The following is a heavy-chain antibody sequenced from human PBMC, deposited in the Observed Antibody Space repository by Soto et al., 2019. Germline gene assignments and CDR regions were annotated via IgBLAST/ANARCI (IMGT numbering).Heavy chain of an antibody. Sequence: GESLKISCKGSGYSFTSYWISWVRQMPGKGLEWMGRIDPSDSYTNYSPSFQGHVTISADKSISTAYLQWSSLKASDTAMYYSASTYSSGWPYYYYVMAVWGQGTTVTVSS. J-gene: IGHJ6*02. CDR1: GYSFTSYW. CDR2: IDPSDSYT. V-gene: IGHV5-10-1*01. D-gene: IGHD6-19*01. CDR3: ASTYSSGWPYYYYVMAV.